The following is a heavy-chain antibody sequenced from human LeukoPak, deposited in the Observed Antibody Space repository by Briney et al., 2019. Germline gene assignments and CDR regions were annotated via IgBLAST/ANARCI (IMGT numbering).Heavy chain of an antibody. Sequence: GGSLRLSCAASGFTFSSYWMHWVRQAPGKGLVWVSRINSDGSSTSYADSVKGRFTISRDNAKNTLYLQMNSLRAEDTAVYYCAKMYYGSGSYTWFDPWGQGTLVTVSS. CDR3: AKMYYGSGSYTWFDP. CDR1: GFTFSSYW. J-gene: IGHJ5*02. CDR2: INSDGSST. D-gene: IGHD3-10*01. V-gene: IGHV3-74*01.